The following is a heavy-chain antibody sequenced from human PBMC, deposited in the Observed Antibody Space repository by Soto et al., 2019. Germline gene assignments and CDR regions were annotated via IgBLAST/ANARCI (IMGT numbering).Heavy chain of an antibody. V-gene: IGHV5-51*01. CDR3: ALTFYYDSSGSQYNWFDP. CDR2: IYPGDSDT. Sequence: GESLKISCKGSGYSFTSYWIGWVRQMPGKGLEWMGIIYPGDSDTRYSPSFQGQVTISADKSISTAYLQWSSLKASDTAMYYCALTFYYDSSGSQYNWFDPWGQGTPVTVSS. CDR1: GYSFTSYW. J-gene: IGHJ5*02. D-gene: IGHD3-22*01.